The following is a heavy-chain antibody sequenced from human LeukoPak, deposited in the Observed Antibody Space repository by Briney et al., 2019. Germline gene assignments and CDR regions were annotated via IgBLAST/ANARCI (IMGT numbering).Heavy chain of an antibody. D-gene: IGHD5-18*01. Sequence: SQTLSLTCAISGDSVSSNSAAWNWIRQSPSRGLEWLGRTYYRSKWYNDYAVSVKSRITINPDTSKNQFSLKLSSVTAADTAVYYCARGGGYSYGYPVGYGMDVWGQGTTVTVSS. CDR1: GDSVSSNSAA. V-gene: IGHV6-1*01. J-gene: IGHJ6*02. CDR2: TYYRSKWYN. CDR3: ARGGGYSYGYPVGYGMDV.